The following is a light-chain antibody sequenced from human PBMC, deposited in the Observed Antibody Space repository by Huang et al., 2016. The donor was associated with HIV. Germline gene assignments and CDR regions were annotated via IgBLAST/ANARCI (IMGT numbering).Light chain of an antibody. Sequence: EIEMTKSPAILSVSPGERATLSCRASQSVHSDLAWYLQKPGQAPRLLIYGAATRAICIPAKFNGTGSGTEFSLSISNLQSDDFGVYYCQQYNDWPPLTFGGGTKVEI. CDR2: GAA. J-gene: IGKJ4*01. CDR3: QQYNDWPPLT. V-gene: IGKV3D-15*01. CDR1: QSVHSD.